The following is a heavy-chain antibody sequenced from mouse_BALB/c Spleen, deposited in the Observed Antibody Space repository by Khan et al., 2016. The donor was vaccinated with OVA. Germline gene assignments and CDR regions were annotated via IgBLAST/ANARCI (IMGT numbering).Heavy chain of an antibody. CDR3: ARTSTTAKGDYYAMDY. CDR2: ISSGGPYT. D-gene: IGHD1-2*01. Sequence: EVMLVESGGDLVKPGGSLKLSCAASGFTFSSYGMSWVRQTPDKRLEWVATISSGGPYTYFPDSVRGRFTISRDNAKNTLYVQMSSLTSEDTAMYYCARTSTTAKGDYYAMDYWGQGTSVTVSS. J-gene: IGHJ4*01. CDR1: GFTFSSYG. V-gene: IGHV5-6*02.